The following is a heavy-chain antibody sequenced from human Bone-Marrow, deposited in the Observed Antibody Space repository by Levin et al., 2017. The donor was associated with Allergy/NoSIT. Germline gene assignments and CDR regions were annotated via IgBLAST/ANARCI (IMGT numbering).Heavy chain of an antibody. CDR1: GFSFSKYA. CDR2: ISGYGTRA. V-gene: IGHV3-23*01. J-gene: IGHJ6*02. Sequence: GGSLRLSCAASGFSFSKYAMSWVRQVPGKGLEWVSGISGYGTRAYYADSVKGRFSISRDNSENTLYLQMNTLRADDTAVYYCAKVGYCTSPSCYSYYYYGMDVWGQGTTVTVSS. D-gene: IGHD2-8*01. CDR3: AKVGYCTSPSCYSYYYYGMDV.